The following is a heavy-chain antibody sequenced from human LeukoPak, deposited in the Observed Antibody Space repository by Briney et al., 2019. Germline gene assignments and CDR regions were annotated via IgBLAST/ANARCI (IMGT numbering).Heavy chain of an antibody. CDR3: PTIRGYTSSWPFDY. D-gene: IGHD6-13*01. J-gene: IGHJ4*02. CDR2: IKSKTDGGTT. Sequence: PSETLSLTCTVSGYSISSGYYWGWIRQPPGKGLEWVGRIKSKTDGGTTDYAAPVKGRFTIPRDDSKNTLYLQMNSLKSEDTAVYYCPTIRGYTSSWPFDYWGQGALVTVSS. V-gene: IGHV3-15*01. CDR1: GYSISSGYY.